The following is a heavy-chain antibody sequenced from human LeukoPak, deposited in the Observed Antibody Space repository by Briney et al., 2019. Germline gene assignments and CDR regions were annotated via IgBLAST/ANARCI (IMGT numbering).Heavy chain of an antibody. J-gene: IGHJ4*02. CDR2: ISSSGSTI. D-gene: IGHD2-21*02. CDR1: GFTFDDYG. V-gene: IGHV3-48*03. CDR3: ARDVPAYCGGDCPNPY. Sequence: GGSLRLSCAASGFTFDDYGMSWVRQAPGEGLEWVSYISSSGSTIYYADSVKGRFTISRDNAKNSLYLQMNSLRAEDTAVYYCARDVPAYCGGDCPNPYWGQGTLVTVSS.